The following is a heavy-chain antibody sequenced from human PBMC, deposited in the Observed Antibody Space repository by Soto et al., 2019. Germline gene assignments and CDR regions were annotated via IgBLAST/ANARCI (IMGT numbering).Heavy chain of an antibody. D-gene: IGHD6-13*01. CDR3: AREWSSSPGEDGMDV. Sequence: PSETLSLTCTVSGGSISSGGYYWSWIRQHPGKGLEWIGYIYYSGSTYYNPSLKSRVTISVDTSKNQFSLKLSSVTAADTAVYYCAREWSSSPGEDGMDVWGQGTTVTVSS. V-gene: IGHV4-31*03. J-gene: IGHJ6*02. CDR1: GGSISSGGYY. CDR2: IYYSGST.